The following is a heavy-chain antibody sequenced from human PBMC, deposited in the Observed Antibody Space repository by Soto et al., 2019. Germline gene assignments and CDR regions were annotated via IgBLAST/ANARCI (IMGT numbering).Heavy chain of an antibody. Sequence: SETLSLTCTVSGGSIRSCYWSWIRQPPGKGLEWIGYIYYSGSTNYNPSLKSRVTISVDTSKNQFSLKLSSVTAADTAVYYCARAIDWFDPWGQGTLVTVS. CDR2: IYYSGST. V-gene: IGHV4-59*01. CDR3: ARAIDWFDP. CDR1: GGSIRSCY. J-gene: IGHJ5*02.